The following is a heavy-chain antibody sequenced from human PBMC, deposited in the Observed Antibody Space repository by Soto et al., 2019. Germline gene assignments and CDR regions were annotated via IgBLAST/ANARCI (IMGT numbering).Heavy chain of an antibody. V-gene: IGHV1-3*01. CDR2: ISAYNGNT. CDR1: GYTFTSYA. Sequence: EASVKVSCKASGYTFTSYAMHWVRQAPGQRLEWMGWISAYNGNTKYSQKLQGRVTMTTDTSTSTAYMELRSLRSDDTAVYYCARDQDKLSPNYYMDVWGKGTTVTVSS. CDR3: ARDQDKLSPNYYMDV. J-gene: IGHJ6*03. D-gene: IGHD3-16*02.